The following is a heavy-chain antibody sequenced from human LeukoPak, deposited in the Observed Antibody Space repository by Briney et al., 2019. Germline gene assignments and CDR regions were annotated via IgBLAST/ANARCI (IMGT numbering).Heavy chain of an antibody. J-gene: IGHJ6*02. CDR1: GYTFTSYR. CDR3: ARDHCVSSGCYEDYYYGMDV. D-gene: IGHD6-25*01. CDR2: ISAYNGNT. Sequence: ASVKVSCKASGYTFTSYRISWVRQAPRQGLEWMGWISAYNGNTNYAQKFQDRVTMTTDTSTNTAYMELSRLRSDDTAVYFCARDHCVSSGCYEDYYYGMDVWGRGTTVTVSS. V-gene: IGHV1-18*01.